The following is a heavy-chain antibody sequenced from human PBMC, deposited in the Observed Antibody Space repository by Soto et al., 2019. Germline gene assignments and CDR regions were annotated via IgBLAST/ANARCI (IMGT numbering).Heavy chain of an antibody. V-gene: IGHV3-21*01. CDR3: ARGSAFIGLDY. J-gene: IGHJ4*02. D-gene: IGHD1-26*01. CDR1: GFTFSNYA. Sequence: GGSLRLSCAASGFTFSNYAMSWVRQAPGKGLEWVSAIGTSGSYIYDTDSVKGRFTISRDNTKDSLYLQMNSLRAEDTAIYYCARGSAFIGLDYWGQGTPVTVSS. CDR2: IGTSGSYI.